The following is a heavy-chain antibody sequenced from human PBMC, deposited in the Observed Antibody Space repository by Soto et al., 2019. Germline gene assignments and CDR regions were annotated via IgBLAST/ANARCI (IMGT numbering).Heavy chain of an antibody. CDR3: ARGPLLDFSDYYYYYYMDV. D-gene: IGHD3-3*01. J-gene: IGHJ6*03. CDR2: ISAYNGNT. Sequence: ASVKVSCKASGYTFTSYGISWVRQAPGQGLEWMGWISAYNGNTNYAQKLQGRVTMTTDTSTSTAYMELRSLRSDDTAVYYCARGPLLDFSDYYYYYYMDVWGKGTTGTVS. CDR1: GYTFTSYG. V-gene: IGHV1-18*01.